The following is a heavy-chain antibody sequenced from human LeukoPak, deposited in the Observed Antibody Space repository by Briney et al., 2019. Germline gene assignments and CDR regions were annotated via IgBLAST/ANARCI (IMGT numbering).Heavy chain of an antibody. J-gene: IGHJ3*02. V-gene: IGHV3-53*01. Sequence: GGSLRLSCAASGFTFSIYSVTWVRQAPGKGLEWVSVIYSGGSTYYADSVKGRFTISRDNSKNTLYLQMNSLRAEDTAVYYCARGADLDIWGQGTMVTVSS. CDR2: IYSGGST. CDR1: GFTFSIYS. CDR3: ARGADLDI.